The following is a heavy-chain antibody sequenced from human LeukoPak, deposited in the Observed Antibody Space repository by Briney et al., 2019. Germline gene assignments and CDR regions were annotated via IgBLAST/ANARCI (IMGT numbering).Heavy chain of an antibody. Sequence: GGSLRLSCAASGFTFSSYSMNWVRQAPGKGLEWVSSISSSSSHIYYADSVKGRFTISRDNAKNSLYLQMNCLRAEDTAVYYCARAYVDDAFDIWGQGTMVTVSS. CDR1: GFTFSSYS. V-gene: IGHV3-21*01. CDR3: ARAYVDDAFDI. D-gene: IGHD3-16*01. J-gene: IGHJ3*02. CDR2: ISSSSSHI.